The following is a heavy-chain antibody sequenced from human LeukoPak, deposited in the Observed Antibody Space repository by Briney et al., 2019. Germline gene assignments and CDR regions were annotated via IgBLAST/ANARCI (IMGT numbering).Heavy chain of an antibody. Sequence: ASVKVSCKASGGTFSSYAISWVRQAPGQGLEWMGGIIPIFGTANYAQKFQGRVTITVDESTSTAYMELSSLRSEDTAVYYCASTRAHYDILTGYYPFHYYFDYWGQGTLVTVSS. CDR1: GGTFSSYA. CDR2: IIPIFGTA. D-gene: IGHD3-9*01. CDR3: ASTRAHYDILTGYYPFHYYFDY. J-gene: IGHJ4*02. V-gene: IGHV1-69*13.